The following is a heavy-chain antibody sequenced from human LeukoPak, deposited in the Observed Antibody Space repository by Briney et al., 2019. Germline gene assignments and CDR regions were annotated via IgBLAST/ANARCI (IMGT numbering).Heavy chain of an antibody. CDR2: ISWNSGSI. CDR3: AKDNRRHYTSGPNPDSLH. V-gene: IGHV3-9*01. Sequence: GGSLRLSCAGSGFILNNYAMHWVRQPPGKGLEWVSGISWNSGSIDYADSVKGRSTISRDNAKNSLYLQMNSLRVEDTAFYYCAKDNRRHYTSGPNPDSLHWGQGALVTVSS. J-gene: IGHJ4*02. CDR1: GFILNNYA. D-gene: IGHD6-19*01.